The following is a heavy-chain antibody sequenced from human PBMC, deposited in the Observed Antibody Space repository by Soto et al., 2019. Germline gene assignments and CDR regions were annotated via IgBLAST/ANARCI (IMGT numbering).Heavy chain of an antibody. J-gene: IGHJ6*03. D-gene: IGHD3-9*01. V-gene: IGHV1-18*01. CDR2: ISAYNGNT. CDR3: ARGLRYLDWLPRGLYYMDV. CDR1: GYTFTSYG. Sequence: ASVKVSCKASGYTFTSYGISWVRQAPGQGLEWMGWISAYNGNTNYAQKLQGRVTMTTDTPTSTAYMELRSLRSDDTAVYYCARGLRYLDWLPRGLYYMDVWGKGTTVTVSS.